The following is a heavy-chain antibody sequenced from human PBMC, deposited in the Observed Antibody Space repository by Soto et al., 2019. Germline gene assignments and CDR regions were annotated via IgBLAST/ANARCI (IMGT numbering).Heavy chain of an antibody. CDR1: GGSISSSNW. D-gene: IGHD3-10*01. V-gene: IGHV4-4*02. CDR3: TRLPHDYYGSAYYNWFDP. Sequence: SETLSLTCAVSGGSISSSNWWSWVRQPPGKGLEWIGEIYHSGNTNYNPSLKSRVTMAVDKSRNQFSLKLSSVTAEDTAVYYCTRLPHDYYGSAYYNWFDPWGQGTLVTVSS. J-gene: IGHJ5*02. CDR2: IYHSGNT.